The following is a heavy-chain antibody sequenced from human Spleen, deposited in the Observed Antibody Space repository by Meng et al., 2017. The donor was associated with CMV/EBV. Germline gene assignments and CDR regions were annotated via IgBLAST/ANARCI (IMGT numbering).Heavy chain of an antibody. CDR3: ARRRGYCSSTSCRYWYFDL. CDR2: INHSGST. CDR1: SFSGDY. V-gene: IGHV4-34*01. J-gene: IGHJ2*01. Sequence: SFSGDYWSGIRQPPGKGLEWIGEINHSGSTNYNPSLKSRVTISVDTSKNQFSLKRSSVTAADTAVYYCARRRGYCSSTSCRYWYFDLWGRGTLVTVSS. D-gene: IGHD2-2*01.